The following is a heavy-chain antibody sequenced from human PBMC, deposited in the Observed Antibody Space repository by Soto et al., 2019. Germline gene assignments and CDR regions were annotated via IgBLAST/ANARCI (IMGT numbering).Heavy chain of an antibody. CDR1: GDGFSNYG. V-gene: IGHV1-18*01. D-gene: IGHD3-22*01. J-gene: IGHJ4*02. CDR2: ISAYDGQT. Sequence: QVQLVQSGAEVKKPGASVRVSCKASGDGFSNYGFSWVRQAPGQGLEWMGWISAYDGQTNYTKKFQGRGTMTTDTSSSTAYMELRSLRADDTAVYYCARVWYYDSSGYDAFDYWGLGTLVTVSS. CDR3: ARVWYYDSSGYDAFDY.